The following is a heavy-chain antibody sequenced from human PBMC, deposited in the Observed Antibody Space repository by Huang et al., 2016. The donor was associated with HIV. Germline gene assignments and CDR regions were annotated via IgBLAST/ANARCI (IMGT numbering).Heavy chain of an antibody. J-gene: IGHJ4*02. CDR2: LKPNSGKT. V-gene: IGHV1-8*01. Sequence: QVQLVQSGPEVKKPVASVKVSCQTSGYIFSNSDINWVRQAPGQGLQWMSWLKPNSGKTAYGQNVQGMVTLTRSTATGAAYMVLNSLTSQDTAVYYCARLTSGWYQDYWGQGTLVTVSS. CDR1: GYIFSNSD. D-gene: IGHD6-19*01. CDR3: ARLTSGWYQDY.